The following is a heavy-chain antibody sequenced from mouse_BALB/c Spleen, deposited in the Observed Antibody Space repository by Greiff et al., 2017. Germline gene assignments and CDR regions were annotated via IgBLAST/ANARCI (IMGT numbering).Heavy chain of an antibody. V-gene: IGHV14-4*02. Sequence: VQLQQSAAELVRSGASVKLSCTASGFNIKDYYMHWVKQRPEQGLEWIGWIDPENGDTEYAPKFQGKATMTADTSSNTAYLQLSSLTSEDTAVYDCNADYGGSYRFAYWGQGTLVTVSA. CDR1: GFNIKDYY. CDR3: NADYGGSYRFAY. CDR2: IDPENGDT. J-gene: IGHJ3*01. D-gene: IGHD1-1*01.